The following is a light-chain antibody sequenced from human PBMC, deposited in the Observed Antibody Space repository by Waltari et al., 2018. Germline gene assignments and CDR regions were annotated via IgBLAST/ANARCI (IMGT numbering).Light chain of an antibody. Sequence: DIQITQSPSALSASDGDTVTINCRTSRSVGGWMAWFQQKPDKAPRLLIYEASSLADGVPSRFSGSGSATEFTLTISGLQPDDFATYYCQQYNDLYSFGRGTKLEI. CDR1: RSVGGW. CDR2: EAS. V-gene: IGKV1-5*01. CDR3: QQYNDLYS. J-gene: IGKJ2*01.